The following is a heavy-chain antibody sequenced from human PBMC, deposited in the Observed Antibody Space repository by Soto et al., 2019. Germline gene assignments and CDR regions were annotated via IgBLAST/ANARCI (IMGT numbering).Heavy chain of an antibody. V-gene: IGHV4-39*01. J-gene: IGHJ6*03. CDR1: GGSISSSSYY. Sequence: SETLSLTCTVSGGSISSSSYYWGWIRQPPGKGLEWIGSIYYSGSTYYNPSLKRRVTISVDTSKNQFSLKLSSVTAADTAVYYCATDYSNINYYYYYMDVWGKGTTVTVSS. CDR2: IYYSGST. CDR3: ATDYSNINYYYYYMDV. D-gene: IGHD4-4*01.